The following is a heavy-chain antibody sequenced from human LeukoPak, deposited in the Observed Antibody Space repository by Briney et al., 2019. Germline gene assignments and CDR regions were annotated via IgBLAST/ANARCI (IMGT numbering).Heavy chain of an antibody. J-gene: IGHJ4*02. CDR1: GFTFSNAW. Sequence: GGSLRLXCAASGFTFSNAWMSWVRQAPGKGLEWVGRIKSKTDGLTTDYAAPVKGRFTISRDDSKNTLYLQMNSLKTEDTAVYYCTLFWSGYYRVSRPSTRNDYWGQGTLVTVSS. CDR2: IKSKTDGLTT. CDR3: TLFWSGYYRVSRPSTRNDY. V-gene: IGHV3-15*01. D-gene: IGHD3-3*01.